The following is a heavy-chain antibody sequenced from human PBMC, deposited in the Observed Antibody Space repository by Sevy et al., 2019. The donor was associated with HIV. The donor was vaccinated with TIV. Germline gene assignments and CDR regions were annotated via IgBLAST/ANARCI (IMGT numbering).Heavy chain of an antibody. CDR2: ISNSGTTI. J-gene: IGHJ4*02. CDR3: ARDLPPSATTVAHFDC. V-gene: IGHV3-48*03. D-gene: IGHD4-17*01. CDR1: GFTFSSYE. Sequence: GGSLRLSCAASGFTFSSYEMNWVRQAPGKGLEWVSYISNSGTTISYSDCVKGRFTISRDNARNSLYLQMNSLRAEDTAVYYCARDLPPSATTVAHFDCWGQGTLVTVSS.